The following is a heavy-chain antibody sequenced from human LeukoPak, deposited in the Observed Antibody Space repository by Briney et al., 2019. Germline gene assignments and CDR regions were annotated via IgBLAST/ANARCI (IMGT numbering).Heavy chain of an antibody. CDR3: ARAGGSSSPFDY. Sequence: GGSLRLSCAASGFTFSSYEMNWVRQAPGKGLEWVSYISSSGSTIYYADSVKGRFTISRDNAKNSLYLQMNSLRAEDTAVYYCARAGGSSSPFDYWGQGTLVTVSS. CDR2: ISSSGSTI. J-gene: IGHJ4*02. D-gene: IGHD6-6*01. V-gene: IGHV3-48*03. CDR1: GFTFSSYE.